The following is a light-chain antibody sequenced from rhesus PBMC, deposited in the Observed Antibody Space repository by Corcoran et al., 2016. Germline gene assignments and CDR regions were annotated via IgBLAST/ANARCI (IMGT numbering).Light chain of an antibody. V-gene: IGKV3-24*04. CDR3: QQESNWKT. CDR2: GAS. J-gene: IGKJ1*01. Sequence: EIVLTQSPATLALSPGERATLSCRASQSVGSYLAWYQQKPGPAPRLRIYGASSRATGIPARVSGSGSGTDFPLTISSLEPEDVGVSYCQQESNWKTFGQGTKVEIK. CDR1: QSVGSY.